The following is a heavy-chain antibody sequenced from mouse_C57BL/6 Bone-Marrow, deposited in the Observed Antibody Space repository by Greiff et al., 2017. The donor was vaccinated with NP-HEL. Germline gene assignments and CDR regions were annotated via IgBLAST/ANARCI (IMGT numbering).Heavy chain of an antibody. D-gene: IGHD1-1*01. Sequence: QVQLKQSGAELVRPGASVKLSCKASGYTFTDYYINWVKQRPGQGLEWIARIYPGRGNTYYNEKFKGKATLTAEKSSSTAYMQLSSLTSEDSAVYFCARSSITTVVTHYFDYWGQGTTLTVSS. CDR2: IYPGRGNT. J-gene: IGHJ2*01. V-gene: IGHV1-76*01. CDR3: ARSSITTVVTHYFDY. CDR1: GYTFTDYY.